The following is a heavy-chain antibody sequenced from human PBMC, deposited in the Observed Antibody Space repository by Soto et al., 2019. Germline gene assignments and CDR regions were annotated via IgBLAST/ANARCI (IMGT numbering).Heavy chain of an antibody. D-gene: IGHD6-25*01. V-gene: IGHV4-39*01. CDR3: ARARRDRYKKSGLGFWFDP. Sequence: QLQLQESAPGLVNPSETLSLTCTVSGGSISSRSYYWGWIRQPPGKGRECNGSIYYSGSTYYKPSLKSRVPISVDTSKNQFSLRLSSVTAADTAVYYCARARRDRYKKSGLGFWFDPWGQGTLVTVSS. CDR2: IYYSGST. CDR1: GGSISSRSYY. J-gene: IGHJ5*02.